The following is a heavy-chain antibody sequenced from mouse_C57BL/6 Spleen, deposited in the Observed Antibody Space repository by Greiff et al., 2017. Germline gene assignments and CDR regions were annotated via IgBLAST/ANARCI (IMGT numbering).Heavy chain of an antibody. V-gene: IGHV5-9-1*02. J-gene: IGHJ1*03. CDR1: GFTFSSYA. CDR3: TREGTTGPWYFDV. CDR2: ISSGGDYI. Sequence: EVQGVESGEGLVKPGGSLKLSCAASGFTFSSYAMSWVRQTPEKRLEWVAYISSGGDYIYYADTVKGRFTISRDNARNTLYLQMSSLKSEDTAMYYCTREGTTGPWYFDVWGTGTTVTVSS. D-gene: IGHD1-1*01.